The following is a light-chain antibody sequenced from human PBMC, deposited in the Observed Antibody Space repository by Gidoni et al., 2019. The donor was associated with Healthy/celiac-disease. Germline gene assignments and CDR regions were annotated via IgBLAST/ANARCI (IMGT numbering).Light chain of an antibody. J-gene: IGKJ4*01. CDR3: QQYDNRPLT. Sequence: DIQMTQYPSSLSASVGDRVTITCQASQDISNYLNWYQQKPGKAPKLLIYDASNLETGVPSRFSGSGSGTDFTFTISSLQPEDIATYYCQQYDNRPLTFGGGTKVEIK. CDR1: QDISNY. CDR2: DAS. V-gene: IGKV1-33*01.